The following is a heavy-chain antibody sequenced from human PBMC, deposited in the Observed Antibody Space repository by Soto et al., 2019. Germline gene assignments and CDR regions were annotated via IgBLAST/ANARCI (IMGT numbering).Heavy chain of an antibody. J-gene: IGHJ4*02. V-gene: IGHV3-23*01. D-gene: IGHD6-6*01. CDR2: ISGRGDST. CDR1: GFTFSSYT. Sequence: GGSLRLSXAASGFTFSSYTMSWVRQAPGKGLEWVSVISGRGDSTYYADSVKGRFTISRDNSKNTLYLQMHSLRAEDTAVYYCAKDPVEYSTSGYFDFWGQGSLVTVSS. CDR3: AKDPVEYSTSGYFDF.